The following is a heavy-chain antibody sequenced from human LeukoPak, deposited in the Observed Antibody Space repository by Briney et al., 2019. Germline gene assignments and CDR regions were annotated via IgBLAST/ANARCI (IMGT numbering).Heavy chain of an antibody. D-gene: IGHD3-22*01. CDR2: IGGGDLNT. CDR3: ARDLSNYDSSDLKNY. CDR1: GFTFSIYA. Sequence: GGSLRLSCAASGFTFSIYAMTWVRQAPGKGLEWVSAIGGGDLNTHYADSVKGRFTISRDNAKNTLYLQMNSLRAEDTAVYYCARDLSNYDSSDLKNYWGQGTLVTVSS. V-gene: IGHV3-23*01. J-gene: IGHJ4*02.